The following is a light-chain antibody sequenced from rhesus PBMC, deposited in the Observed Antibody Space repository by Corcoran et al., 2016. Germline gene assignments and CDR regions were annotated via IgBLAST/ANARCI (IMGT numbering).Light chain of an antibody. CDR3: QQGYSYPLT. Sequence: DIQMTQSPSSLSASVGDRVTITCQASQSLSNYLNWYQQNPGKIPKLLIYRASSLQSGIPSRFSGSGSGTDFTLTISSLQPEEFATYYCQQGYSYPLTFGGGTKVELK. CDR2: RAS. J-gene: IGKJ4*01. CDR1: QSLSNY. V-gene: IGKV1S9*01.